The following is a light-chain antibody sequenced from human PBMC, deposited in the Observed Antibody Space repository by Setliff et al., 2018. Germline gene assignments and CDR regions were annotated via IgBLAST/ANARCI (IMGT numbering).Light chain of an antibody. CDR2: DVS. CDR3: SSYTSSSPYV. V-gene: IGLV2-14*01. J-gene: IGLJ1*01. Sequence: QSALTQPASVSGSPGRSITISCTGTSSDVGGYNYVSWYQQHPGKAPKLMIYDVSKRPSGVSNRFSGSKSGNTASLTISGLQAEDEADYYCSSYTSSSPYVFGTGTKVTVL. CDR1: SSDVGGYNY.